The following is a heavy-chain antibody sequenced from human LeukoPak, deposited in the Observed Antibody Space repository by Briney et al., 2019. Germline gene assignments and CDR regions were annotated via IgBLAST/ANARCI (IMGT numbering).Heavy chain of an antibody. V-gene: IGHV4-34*01. D-gene: IGHD5-18*01. J-gene: IGHJ5*02. CDR3: ARAGYRAVGFDP. Sequence: PSGTLSLTCAVYGGSFSGYYWSWIRQPPGKGLEWIGEIYHSGSTNYNPSLKSRVTISVDKSKNQFSLKLSSVTAADTAVYYCARAGYRAVGFDPWGQGTLVTVSS. CDR2: IYHSGST. CDR1: GGSFSGYY.